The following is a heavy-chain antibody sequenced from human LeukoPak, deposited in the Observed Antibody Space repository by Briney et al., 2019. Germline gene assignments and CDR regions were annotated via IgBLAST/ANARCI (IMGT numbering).Heavy chain of an antibody. CDR2: IYYSGST. CDR1: GGSISSYY. J-gene: IGHJ4*02. D-gene: IGHD3-3*01. V-gene: IGHV4-59*01. CDR3: ASSTYGGFWSGYFDY. Sequence: SETLSLTRTVSGGSISSYYWSWIRQPPGKGLEWIGYIYYSGSTNYNPSLKSRVTISVDTSKNQFSLKLSSVTAADTAVYYCASSTYGGFWSGYFDYWGQGTLVTVSS.